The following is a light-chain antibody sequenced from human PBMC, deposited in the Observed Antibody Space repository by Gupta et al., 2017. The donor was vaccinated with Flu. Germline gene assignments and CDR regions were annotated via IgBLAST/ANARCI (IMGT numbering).Light chain of an antibody. CDR1: QSIGIN. J-gene: IGKJ4*01. CDR2: DAS. Sequence: GESATLSCRASQSIGINLAWYQQRPGQAPRLLMYDASTRAPGFPARFSGSGSGTEFTLTISGLQSEDFAIYSCQQYNIWPATFGGGTKVEIK. V-gene: IGKV3-15*01. CDR3: QQYNIWPAT.